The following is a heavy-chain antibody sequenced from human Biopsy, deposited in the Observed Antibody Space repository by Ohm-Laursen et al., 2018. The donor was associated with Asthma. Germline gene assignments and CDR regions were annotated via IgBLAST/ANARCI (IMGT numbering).Heavy chain of an antibody. CDR3: ARAVDYSHYYGIDV. CDR2: ISVYNGNT. J-gene: IGHJ6*02. V-gene: IGHV1-18*01. Sequence: ASVKVSCKTSGYTFNSAGITWVRQAPGQGLEWMGWISVYNGNTKVAQKLQDRVTMVTDTSTSTTYMELRSLRSDDTAVYFCARAVDYSHYYGIDVWGQGTTVTVS. CDR1: GYTFNSAG. D-gene: IGHD3-10*01.